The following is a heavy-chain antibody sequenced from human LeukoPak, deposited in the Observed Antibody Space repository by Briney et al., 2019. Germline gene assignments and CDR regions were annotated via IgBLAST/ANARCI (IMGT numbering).Heavy chain of an antibody. CDR3: ARLYDFSSGYYQDY. CDR2: IKQDGSEK. D-gene: IGHD3-3*01. CDR1: GFTYSRYW. J-gene: IGHJ4*02. Sequence: SGGSLRFSCAASGFTYSRYWMSWVRQAPGKGLEWVANIKQDGSEKYYMDSLKGRFTISRDNAKNSLFLQMNSLRAEDTAVYYCARLYDFSSGYYQDYWGQGTPVTVSS. V-gene: IGHV3-7*01.